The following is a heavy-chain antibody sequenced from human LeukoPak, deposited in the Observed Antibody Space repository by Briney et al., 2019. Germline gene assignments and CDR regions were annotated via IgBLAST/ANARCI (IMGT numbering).Heavy chain of an antibody. CDR1: GSTFSNAW. D-gene: IGHD2-2*01. V-gene: IGHV3-15*01. J-gene: IGHJ4*02. CDR2: IKSKTDGGTT. Sequence: GGSLRLSCAASGSTFSNAWMSWVRQAPGKGLEWVGRIKSKTDGGTTDYAAPVKGRFTISRDDSKNTLYLQMNSLKTEDTAVYYCTTDTCTSCPRDFDYWGQGTLVTVSS. CDR3: TTDTCTSCPRDFDY.